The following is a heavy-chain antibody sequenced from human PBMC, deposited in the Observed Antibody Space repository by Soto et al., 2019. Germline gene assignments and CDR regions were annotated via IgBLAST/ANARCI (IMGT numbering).Heavy chain of an antibody. D-gene: IGHD6-19*01. CDR3: AQTTGWPVFDY. Sequence: QVHLQESGPGLVKPSETMSLTCTASGASIRNFYWNWVRQFPGKGLEWIGHIYNGERTNYNPSLKSRVTISVDTSKNQFSMKLSSVTVADTAVYYCAQTTGWPVFDYWGQGTLVTFSS. CDR2: IYNGERT. CDR1: GASIRNFY. V-gene: IGHV4-59*01. J-gene: IGHJ4*02.